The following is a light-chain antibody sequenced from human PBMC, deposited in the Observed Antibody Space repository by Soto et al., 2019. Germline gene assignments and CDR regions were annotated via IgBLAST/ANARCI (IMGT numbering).Light chain of an antibody. CDR3: QQYDNLPVT. CDR1: QDISNY. Sequence: DIQMTQSPSSLSASVGDRVTITCQASQDISNYLNWFQQKPGKAPNILIYDASNLETGVPSRFSGSGSGTDFTFTISSLQPEDIATYYCQQYDNLPVTFGPGTKVDIK. V-gene: IGKV1-33*01. J-gene: IGKJ3*01. CDR2: DAS.